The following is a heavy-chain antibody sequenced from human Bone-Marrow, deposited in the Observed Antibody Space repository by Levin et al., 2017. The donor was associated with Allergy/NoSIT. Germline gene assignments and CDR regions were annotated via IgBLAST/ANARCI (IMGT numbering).Heavy chain of an antibody. CDR1: GFTFSSYA. J-gene: IGHJ4*02. CDR3: AKGTTRIDS. Sequence: GESLKISCAASGFTFSSYALSWVRQAPGKGLEWVSGINTNGGTTFYADSLKGRFTISRDNSKNTLYLQMSSLRGEDTAVYYCAKGTTRIDSWGQGTLVTVSS. V-gene: IGHV3-23*01. D-gene: IGHD1-7*01. CDR2: INTNGGTT.